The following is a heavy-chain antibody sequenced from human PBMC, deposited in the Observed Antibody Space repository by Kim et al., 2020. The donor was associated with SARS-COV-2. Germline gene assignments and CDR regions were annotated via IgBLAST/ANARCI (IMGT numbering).Heavy chain of an antibody. Sequence: GGSLRLSCTASGFTFSSYEMNWVRQAPGKGLEWVSYIIGSGTTIYYADSVRGRFTISRDNDKNSLFLQMNSLRAEDTAVYYCSRGRNYSPFVYWGQGT. CDR2: IIGSGTTI. V-gene: IGHV3-48*03. J-gene: IGHJ4*03. CDR1: GFTFSSYE. CDR3: SRGRNYSPFVY. D-gene: IGHD4-4*01.